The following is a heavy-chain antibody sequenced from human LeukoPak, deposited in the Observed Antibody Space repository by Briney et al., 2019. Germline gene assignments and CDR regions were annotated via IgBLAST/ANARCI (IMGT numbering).Heavy chain of an antibody. CDR1: GFTFSDYY. CDR3: AKDFGYDSSAHYAPDY. Sequence: GGSLRLSCAASGFTFSDYYMSWIRQAPGQGLEWVSYISSSSRYIYYADSVKGRFTISRDNAKNSPYLQMNSLRAEETAVYYCAKDFGYDSSAHYAPDYWGQGTLVTISS. D-gene: IGHD3-22*01. CDR2: ISSSSRYI. J-gene: IGHJ4*02. V-gene: IGHV3-11*06.